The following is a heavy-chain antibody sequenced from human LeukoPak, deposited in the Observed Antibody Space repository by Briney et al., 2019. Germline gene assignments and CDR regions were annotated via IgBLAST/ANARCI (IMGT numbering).Heavy chain of an antibody. CDR1: GFTLSSYA. CDR2: INNGGTDT. CDR3: AAAVTTGMAEHY. V-gene: IGHV3-23*01. J-gene: IGHJ4*02. D-gene: IGHD4-17*01. Sequence: GRSLRLSCAASGFTLSSYAMTWVRQAPGKGLEWVSRINNGGTDTYSADSVKGRFTISRDNSKNTLYLQINSLSADDTAVYYCAAAVTTGMAEHYWGQGTLVTVSS.